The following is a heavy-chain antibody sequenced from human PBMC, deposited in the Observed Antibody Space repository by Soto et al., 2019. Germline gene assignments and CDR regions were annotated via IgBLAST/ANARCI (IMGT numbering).Heavy chain of an antibody. CDR1: GFTFSEYS. CDR3: VKVSTFYDILTGYYSTNFYDP. CDR2: ISSDGDIT. V-gene: IGHV3-64D*06. D-gene: IGHD3-9*01. J-gene: IGHJ5*02. Sequence: GGSLRLSCSASGFTFSEYSMHWVRQAPGKGLQYVSTISSDGDITYYADSVKGRFTISRDNSKNTLYLQMNSLRPEDTAVYYCVKVSTFYDILTGYYSTNFYDPWGQGTLVTVSS.